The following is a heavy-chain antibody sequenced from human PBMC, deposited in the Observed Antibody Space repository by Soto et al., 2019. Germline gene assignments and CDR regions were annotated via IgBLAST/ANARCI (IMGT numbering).Heavy chain of an antibody. Sequence: SETLSLTCTVSGGSVSSGSYYWSWTRQPPGKGLEWIGYIYYSGSTNYNPSLKSRVTISVDTSKNQFSLKLSSVTAADTAVYYCARDSDPGSYLIYYYGMDVWGQGTTVTVSS. D-gene: IGHD3-10*01. CDR2: IYYSGST. J-gene: IGHJ6*02. V-gene: IGHV4-61*01. CDR3: ARDSDPGSYLIYYYGMDV. CDR1: GGSVSSGSYY.